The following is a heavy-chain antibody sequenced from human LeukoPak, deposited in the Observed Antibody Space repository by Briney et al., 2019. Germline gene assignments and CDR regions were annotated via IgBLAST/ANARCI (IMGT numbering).Heavy chain of an antibody. CDR2: IKQDGSEK. V-gene: IGHV3-7*01. D-gene: IGHD3-3*01. Sequence: GGSLRLSCAASGFTFSSYWMSWVRQAPGKGLEWVANIKQDGSEKYYVDSVKGRFTISRDNAKNSLYLQMNSLRAEDTAVYYCARASYDFWSGYYLIFDYWGQGTPVTVSS. CDR1: GFTFSSYW. J-gene: IGHJ4*02. CDR3: ARASYDFWSGYYLIFDY.